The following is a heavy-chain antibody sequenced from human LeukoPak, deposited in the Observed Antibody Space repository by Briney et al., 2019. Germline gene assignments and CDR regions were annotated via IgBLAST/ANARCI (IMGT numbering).Heavy chain of an antibody. CDR1: GFTFSSYA. CDR2: ISGSGGST. CDR3: AKAPFAGYYDSSGYFDY. J-gene: IGHJ4*02. V-gene: IGHV3-23*01. D-gene: IGHD3-22*01. Sequence: GGSLRLSCVASGFTFSSYAMSWVRQAPGKGLEWVSAISGSGGSTYYADSVKGRFTISRDNSKNTLYLQMNSLRAEDTAVYYCAKAPFAGYYDSSGYFDYWGQGTLVTVSS.